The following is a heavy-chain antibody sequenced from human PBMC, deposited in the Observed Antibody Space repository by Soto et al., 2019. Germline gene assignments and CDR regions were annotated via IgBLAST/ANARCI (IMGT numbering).Heavy chain of an antibody. CDR2: IIPIFGTA. J-gene: IGHJ6*02. Sequence: SVKVSCKASGGTFSSYAISWVRQAPGQGLEWMGGIIPIFGTANYAQKFQGRVTITADESTSTAYMELSSLRSEDTAVYYCARDYLSHYYDSSGKYYYYGMDVWGQGTTVTVSS. CDR1: GGTFSSYA. CDR3: ARDYLSHYYDSSGKYYYYGMDV. D-gene: IGHD3-22*01. V-gene: IGHV1-69*13.